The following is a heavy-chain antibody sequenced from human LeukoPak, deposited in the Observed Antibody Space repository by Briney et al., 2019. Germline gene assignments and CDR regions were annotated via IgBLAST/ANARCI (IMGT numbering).Heavy chain of an antibody. CDR3: AREVSGTTVWFDP. V-gene: IGHV1-18*01. J-gene: IGHJ5*02. CDR2: ISAYNGNT. D-gene: IGHD1-1*01. CDR1: GYTFTSYG. Sequence: ASVKVSCKASGYTFTSYGISWVRRAPGQGREWMGWISAYNGNTNCAQKLQGRVTMTTDTSTSTAYMELRSLRSEDTAVYYCAREVSGTTVWFDPWGQGTLVTVSS.